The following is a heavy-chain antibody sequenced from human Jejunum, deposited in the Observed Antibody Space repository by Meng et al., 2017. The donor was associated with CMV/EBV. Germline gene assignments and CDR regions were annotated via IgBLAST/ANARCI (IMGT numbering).Heavy chain of an antibody. CDR3: ARVHHGFWSGMQGHLDL. J-gene: IGHJ2*01. D-gene: IGHD3-3*01. Sequence: SITSHYYYWVCYRHPPGKGLKWFVFIYYRGSTYYDPSLASLVTMSLDSSRNPFSLKLSSVSAADTAVYCSARVHHGFWSGMQGHLDLWGRGTLVTVSS. V-gene: IGHV4-31*01. CDR2: IYYRGST. CDR1: SITSHYYY.